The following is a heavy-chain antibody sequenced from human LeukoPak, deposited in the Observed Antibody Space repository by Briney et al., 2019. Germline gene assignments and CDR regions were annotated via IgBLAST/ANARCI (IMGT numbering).Heavy chain of an antibody. D-gene: IGHD4-17*01. V-gene: IGHV4-59*01. CDR3: AGGDYGDTTSLDY. J-gene: IGHJ4*02. CDR1: GGSISSYY. CDR2: IYYSGST. Sequence: SETLSLTCTVSGGSISSYYWSWIRQPPGKGLEWIGYIYYSGSTNYNPSLKSRVTISVDTSKNQFSLKLSSVTAADTAVYYCAGGDYGDTTSLDYWGQGTLVIVSS.